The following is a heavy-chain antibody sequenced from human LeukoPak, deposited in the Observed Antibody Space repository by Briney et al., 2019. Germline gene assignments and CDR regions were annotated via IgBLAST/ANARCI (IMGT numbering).Heavy chain of an antibody. V-gene: IGHV4-61*01. CDR1: GGSIRSSSYY. CDR3: ARDETLRYFDHLGY. J-gene: IGHJ4*02. D-gene: IGHD3-9*01. CDR2: IYYSGST. Sequence: SETLSLTCTVSGGSIRSSSYYWSWIRQPPGKGLEWIGYIYYSGSTNYNPSLKSRVTISVDTSKNQFSLKLSSVTAADTAVYYCARDETLRYFDHLGYWGQGTLVTVSS.